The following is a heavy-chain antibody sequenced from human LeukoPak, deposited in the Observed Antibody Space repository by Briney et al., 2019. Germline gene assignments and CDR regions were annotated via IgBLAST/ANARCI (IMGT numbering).Heavy chain of an antibody. V-gene: IGHV3-23*01. CDR2: ISGSGAST. D-gene: IGHD1-26*01. CDR1: GGSIRSSYYY. Sequence: ETLSLTCTVSGGSIRSSYYYWGWVRQAPGKGLEWVSTISGSGASTYYADSVKGRFTISRDNSKNTLYLQMNSLRVEDTAVYYCAKDGESGSLFDYWGQGTLVTVSS. CDR3: AKDGESGSLFDY. J-gene: IGHJ4*02.